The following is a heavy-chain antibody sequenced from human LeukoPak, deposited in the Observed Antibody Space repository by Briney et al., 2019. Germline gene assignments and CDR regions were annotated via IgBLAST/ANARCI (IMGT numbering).Heavy chain of an antibody. CDR1: GFTFSSYG. Sequence: PGRSLRLSCAASGFTFSSYGMHWVRQAPGKGLEWVAVIWYDGSNKYYADSVKGRFTISRDNSKNTLYLQMNSLRAEDTAVYYCAKEYCSGGSCYRDFDYWGQATLVTVSS. D-gene: IGHD2-15*01. CDR3: AKEYCSGGSCYRDFDY. J-gene: IGHJ4*02. V-gene: IGHV3-33*06. CDR2: IWYDGSNK.